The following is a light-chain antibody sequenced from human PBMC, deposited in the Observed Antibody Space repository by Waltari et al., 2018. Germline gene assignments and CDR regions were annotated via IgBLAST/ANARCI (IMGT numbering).Light chain of an antibody. J-gene: IGKJ1*01. CDR3: QQYYNTPWT. V-gene: IGKV1-NL1*01. CDR2: AAS. Sequence: IQMPQYPSSLSASVGDRVTITCRASQGIANSLAWYQQKLGQAPKLLLYAASRLESGVPSRYSGSGSGTDYTLTISSLQPEDFATYYCQQYYNTPWTFGQGTKVEIK. CDR1: QGIANS.